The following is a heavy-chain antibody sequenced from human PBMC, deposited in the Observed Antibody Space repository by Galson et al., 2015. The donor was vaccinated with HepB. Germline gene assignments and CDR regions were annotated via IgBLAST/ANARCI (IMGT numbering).Heavy chain of an antibody. J-gene: IGHJ6*02. CDR1: GGSISSGGYY. CDR2: IYYSGST. D-gene: IGHD1-1*01. CDR3: ARWKAWDETPLGKSGDYYYYTMDV. Sequence: TLSLTCTVSGGSISSGGYYWSWIRQHPGKGLEWIGYIYYSGSTYYNPSLKSRVTISVDTSKKQFSLKLSSVTAADTAVYYCARWKAWDETPLGKSGDYYYYTMDVWG. V-gene: IGHV4-31*03.